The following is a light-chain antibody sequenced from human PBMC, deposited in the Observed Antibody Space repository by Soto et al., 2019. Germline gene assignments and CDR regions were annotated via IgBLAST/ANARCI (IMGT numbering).Light chain of an antibody. Sequence: ETVITQSPATLSVSPGERVTLSCSASESVSTYLAWYQQKPGQAPRLLIYRASARATGIPARFSGSGSGTEFTLIISNLQPEDFAVYYCHQYLNWPQAFGQGTKVEIK. V-gene: IGKV3-15*01. J-gene: IGKJ1*01. CDR3: HQYLNWPQA. CDR2: RAS. CDR1: ESVSTY.